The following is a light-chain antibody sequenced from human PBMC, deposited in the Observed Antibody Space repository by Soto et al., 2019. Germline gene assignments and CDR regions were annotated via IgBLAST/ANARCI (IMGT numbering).Light chain of an antibody. CDR2: DAS. CDR3: QQYNSSPYT. J-gene: IGKJ2*01. Sequence: DIQMTQSPSTLSASVGDRVTITCRASQSIGSWLAWYQQKPGKAPKLLIYDASSLESGVPSRFSGSGSGTEFTLTISSLQPDDFATYYCQQYNSSPYTFGQGTKLEIK. CDR1: QSIGSW. V-gene: IGKV1-5*01.